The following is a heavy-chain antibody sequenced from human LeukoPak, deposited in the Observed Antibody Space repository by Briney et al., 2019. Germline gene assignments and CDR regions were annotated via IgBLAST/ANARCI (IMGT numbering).Heavy chain of an antibody. CDR1: GYTFTSYD. Sequence: GASVKVSCKASGYTFTSYDINWVRQATGQGLEWMGWTNPNSGNTGYAQKFQGRVTMTRNTSISTAYMELSSLRSEDTAVYYCARARSGWYPSHDYWGQGALVTVSS. CDR3: ARARSGWYPSHDY. CDR2: TNPNSGNT. V-gene: IGHV1-8*01. J-gene: IGHJ4*02. D-gene: IGHD6-19*01.